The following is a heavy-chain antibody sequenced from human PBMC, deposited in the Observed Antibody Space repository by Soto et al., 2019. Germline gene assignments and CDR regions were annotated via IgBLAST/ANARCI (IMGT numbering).Heavy chain of an antibody. CDR1: GDSVSKITST. CDR3: ARGSLRGGNWYCDL. V-gene: IGHV6-1*01. CDR2: TYYRSKWYN. J-gene: IGHJ2*01. D-gene: IGHD3-16*01. Sequence: PSQTLSLTCAISGDSVSKITSTWNWIRQSPARGLEWLGRTYYRSKWYNDSAVSVKSRITINPDTSKNQFSLHLNSVTPEDTAVYYCARGSLRGGNWYCDLWGRGTLVTVS.